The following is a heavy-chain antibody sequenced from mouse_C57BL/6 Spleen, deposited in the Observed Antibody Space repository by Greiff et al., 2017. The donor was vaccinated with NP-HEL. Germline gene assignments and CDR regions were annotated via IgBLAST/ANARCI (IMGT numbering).Heavy chain of an antibody. Sequence: QVQLKESGPGLVAPSQSLSITCTVSGFSLTSYGVHWVRQPPGKGLEWLVVIWSDGSTTYNSAHKSRLSISKDNSKSQVFLKMNSLQTDDTAMYYCARHDDGYPFYAMDYWGQGTSVTVSS. D-gene: IGHD2-3*01. CDR3: ARHDDGYPFYAMDY. CDR2: IWSDGST. V-gene: IGHV2-6-1*01. J-gene: IGHJ4*01. CDR1: GFSLTSYG.